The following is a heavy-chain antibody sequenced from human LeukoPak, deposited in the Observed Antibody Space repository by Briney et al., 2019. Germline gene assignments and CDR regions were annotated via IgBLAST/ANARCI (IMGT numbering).Heavy chain of an antibody. CDR2: ISGSGGST. Sequence: GGPLRLSCAASGFTFSIYAMTWVRQAPGKGLEWVSSISGSGGSTYYADSVKGRFTISRDNSKNTLYLQMNSLRAEDTAVYYCAKDRGSGYYYGSGSGAFDIWGQGTMVTVSS. V-gene: IGHV3-23*01. J-gene: IGHJ3*02. CDR3: AKDRGSGYYYGSGSGAFDI. CDR1: GFTFSIYA. D-gene: IGHD3-10*01.